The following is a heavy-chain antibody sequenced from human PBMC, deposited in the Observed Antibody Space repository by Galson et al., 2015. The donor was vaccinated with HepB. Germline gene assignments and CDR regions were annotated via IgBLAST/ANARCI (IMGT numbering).Heavy chain of an antibody. Sequence: SVKVSCKASGYTFTSYGISWVRQAPGQGLEWMGWISAYNGNTNYAQKLQGRVTMTTDTSTSTAYMELRSLRSDDTAVYYCARDLSSKWELPIHFDYWGQGTLVTVSS. J-gene: IGHJ4*02. CDR2: ISAYNGNT. D-gene: IGHD1-26*01. CDR3: ARDLSSKWELPIHFDY. V-gene: IGHV1-18*04. CDR1: GYTFTSYG.